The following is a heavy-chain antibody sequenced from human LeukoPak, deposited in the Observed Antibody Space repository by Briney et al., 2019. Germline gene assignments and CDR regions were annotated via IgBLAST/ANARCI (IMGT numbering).Heavy chain of an antibody. Sequence: SETLSLTCTVSGGSFSSATYYWSWLRQPPGKGLEWIGYIYYTGSTNCNPSLKSRVTISVDTSKNQFSLKVTSVTAADTAVYYCARYFDWPSAFDIWGQGAMVTVSS. V-gene: IGHV4-61*01. J-gene: IGHJ3*02. CDR2: IYYTGST. CDR1: GGSFSSATYY. D-gene: IGHD3-9*01. CDR3: ARYFDWPSAFDI.